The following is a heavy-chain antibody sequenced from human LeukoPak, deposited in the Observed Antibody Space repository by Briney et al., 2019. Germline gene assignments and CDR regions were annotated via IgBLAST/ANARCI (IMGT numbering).Heavy chain of an antibody. CDR1: GFTFSSYG. J-gene: IGHJ3*02. V-gene: IGHV3-33*08. Sequence: GGSLGLSCAASGFTFSSYGMHWGRQAPGKGLEWVAVIWDDASNKYYADSVKGRFTISRDNSKNTLYLQMNSLRAEDTAVYYCARAEVPAAIKSGAFDIWGQGTMVTVSS. CDR3: ARAEVPAAIKSGAFDI. CDR2: IWDDASNK. D-gene: IGHD2-2*01.